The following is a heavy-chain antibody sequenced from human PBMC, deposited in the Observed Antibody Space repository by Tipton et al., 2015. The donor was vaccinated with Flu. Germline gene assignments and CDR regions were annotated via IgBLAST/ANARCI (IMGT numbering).Heavy chain of an antibody. V-gene: IGHV3-33*01. J-gene: IGHJ6*02. D-gene: IGHD6-6*01. CDR1: EFTFSNFG. Sequence: SLRLSCAASEFTFSNFGMHWVRQAPSKGLEWVALILDDGSSKYYADSVMGRFTISRDNSRNTVYLQMSSLRAEDSAVYYCAREDGSSAAGGYYYAMDVWGQGTTVTVSS. CDR3: AREDGSSAAGGYYYAMDV. CDR2: ILDDGSSK.